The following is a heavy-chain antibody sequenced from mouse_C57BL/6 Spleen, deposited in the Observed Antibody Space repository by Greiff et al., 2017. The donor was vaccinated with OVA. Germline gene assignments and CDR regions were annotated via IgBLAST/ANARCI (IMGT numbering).Heavy chain of an antibody. CDR1: GFNIKDYY. CDR2: IDPEDGET. J-gene: IGHJ4*01. CDR3: AMAYGSSYYAMDY. D-gene: IGHD1-1*01. V-gene: IGHV14-2*01. Sequence: VQLKESGAELVKPGASVKLSCTASGFNIKDYYMHWVKQRTEQGLEWIGRIDPEDGETKYAPKFQGKATITADTSSNTAYLQLSSLTSEDTAVYYCAMAYGSSYYAMDYWGQGTSVTVSS.